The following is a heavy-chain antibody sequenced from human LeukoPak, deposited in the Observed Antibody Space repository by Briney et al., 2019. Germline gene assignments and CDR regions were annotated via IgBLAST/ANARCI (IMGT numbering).Heavy chain of an antibody. J-gene: IGHJ6*03. CDR2: ISGSGIST. CDR1: GFTFSSYA. D-gene: IGHD3-16*01. V-gene: IGHV3-23*01. CDR3: TTVRTPHYNFVWGSCEYYYYYMDF. Sequence: GGSLRLSCAASGFTFSSYAMSWVRQAPGKGLEWVSAISGSGISTYYADSVKGRFTISRDNSKNTLYLQMNSLRAEDTAVYYLTTVRTPHYNFVWGSCEYYYYYMDFWGKGATGTGFS.